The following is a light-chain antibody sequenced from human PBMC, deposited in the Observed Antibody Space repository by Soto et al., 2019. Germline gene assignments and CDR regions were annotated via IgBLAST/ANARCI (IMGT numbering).Light chain of an antibody. CDR1: TSDVGI. J-gene: IGLJ1*01. Sequence: QSVLNQPASGSGSPGQSITISCSGTTSDVGIVSWYQHHPGKAPKLMIHEVTKRPSGVSDRFSGSKSGNSASLTISGLQAEDEADYFCCSFGGSGYVFGTGTKVTVL. V-gene: IGLV2-23*02. CDR3: CSFGGSGYV. CDR2: EVT.